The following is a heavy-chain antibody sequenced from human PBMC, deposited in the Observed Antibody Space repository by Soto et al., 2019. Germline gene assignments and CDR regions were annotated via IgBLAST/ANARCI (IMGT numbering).Heavy chain of an antibody. D-gene: IGHD6-13*01. CDR1: GFTFSSYA. V-gene: IGHV3-23*01. Sequence: EVQLLESGGGLVQPGGSLRLSCAASGFTFSSYAMSWVRQVPGKGLEWVSSISDSGGSTYYADSVRGRFTISRDSSKSTRFLQMNTLRGEDTALYYCAKGGLGQQLGLGDWGQGTLVTVSS. CDR2: ISDSGGST. CDR3: AKGGLGQQLGLGD. J-gene: IGHJ4*02.